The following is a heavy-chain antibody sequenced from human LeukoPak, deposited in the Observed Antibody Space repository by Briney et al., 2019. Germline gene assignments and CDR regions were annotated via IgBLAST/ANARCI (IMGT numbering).Heavy chain of an antibody. CDR1: GYTFTSYY. CDR3: ARGPGDGYNYRYFDY. V-gene: IGHV1-46*01. CDR2: INPSGGST. D-gene: IGHD5-24*01. Sequence: ASVKVSCKASGYTFTSYYMHWVRQAPGQGLEWMGIINPSGGSTSYAQKFQGRVTITADESTSTAYMELSSLRSEDTAVYYCARGPGDGYNYRYFDYWGQGTLVTVSS. J-gene: IGHJ4*02.